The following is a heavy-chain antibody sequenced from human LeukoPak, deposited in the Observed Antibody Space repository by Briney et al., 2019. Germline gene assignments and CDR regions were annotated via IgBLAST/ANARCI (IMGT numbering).Heavy chain of an antibody. CDR1: GFTFSSYA. D-gene: IGHD4-17*01. CDR3: AKKKRALRGFDY. Sequence: GGSLRLSCAASGFTFSSYAVSWVRQAPGKGLEWVSVIGGSGGSTYYADSVKGRFTISRGNSKNTLYLQMSSLRAEDTAVYYCAKKKRALRGFDYWGKGTLVTVSS. J-gene: IGHJ4*02. CDR2: IGGSGGST. V-gene: IGHV3-23*01.